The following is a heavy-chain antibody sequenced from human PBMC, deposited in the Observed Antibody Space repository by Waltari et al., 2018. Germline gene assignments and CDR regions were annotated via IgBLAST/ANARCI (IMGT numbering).Heavy chain of an antibody. J-gene: IGHJ4*02. Sequence: VESGGGLVQRGGSMRLPGEGSGCPLRNYWMGWVRQAPGKVLEWVANIRRAGSQANYVDSVKGRFTISRDNAKKSLYLQMNSLRAEDTGVYYCARESTASNEGVWGQGTLVTVSS. D-gene: IGHD4-17*01. CDR3: ARESTASNEGV. CDR1: GCPLRNYW. CDR2: IRRAGSQA. V-gene: IGHV3-7*01.